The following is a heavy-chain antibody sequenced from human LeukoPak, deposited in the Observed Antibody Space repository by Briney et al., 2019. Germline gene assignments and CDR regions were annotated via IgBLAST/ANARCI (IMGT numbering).Heavy chain of an antibody. J-gene: IGHJ5*02. V-gene: IGHV4-4*02. D-gene: IGHD3-10*01. Sequence: PSETLSLTCAVSGGSISSSNWWSWVRQPPGKGLEWIGEIYHSGSTNYNPSLKSRVTISVDKSKNQFSLKLSSVTAADTAVYYCARSPFTSGSGSYYNPRYNWFDPWGQGTLVTVSS. CDR1: GGSISSSNW. CDR2: IYHSGST. CDR3: ARSPFTSGSGSYYNPRYNWFDP.